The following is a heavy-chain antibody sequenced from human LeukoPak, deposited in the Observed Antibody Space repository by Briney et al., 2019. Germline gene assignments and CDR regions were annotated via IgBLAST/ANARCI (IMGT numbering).Heavy chain of an antibody. Sequence: GGSLRLSCAASGFTFSSYAMHWVRQAPGKGLEWVAVISYDGSNKYYADSVKGRFTISRDNSKNTLYLQMNSLRAEDTAVYYCARGGYYDSSENPGYWGQGTLVTVSS. V-gene: IGHV3-30*04. CDR2: ISYDGSNK. D-gene: IGHD3-22*01. CDR3: ARGGYYDSSENPGY. CDR1: GFTFSSYA. J-gene: IGHJ4*02.